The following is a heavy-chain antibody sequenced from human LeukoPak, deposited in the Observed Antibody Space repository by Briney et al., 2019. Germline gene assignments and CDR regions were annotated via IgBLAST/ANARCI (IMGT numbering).Heavy chain of an antibody. CDR1: GFTFSSYA. CDR3: AREKGYCSGGSCYSWAFDI. J-gene: IGHJ3*02. D-gene: IGHD2-15*01. CDR2: ISGSGVST. Sequence: GGSLRLSCAASGFTFSSYAMSWVRQAPGKGLEWVSSISGSGVSTYYADSVKGRFTISRDNSKNTLYLQMNSLRAEDTAVYYCAREKGYCSGGSCYSWAFDIWGQGTMVTVSS. V-gene: IGHV3-23*01.